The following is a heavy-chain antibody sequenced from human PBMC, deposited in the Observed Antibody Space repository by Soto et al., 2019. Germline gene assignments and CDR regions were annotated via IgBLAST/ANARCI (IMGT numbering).Heavy chain of an antibody. CDR2: ISGSGGST. D-gene: IGHD3-22*01. J-gene: IGHJ4*02. Sequence: PGGSLRLSCAASGFTFSSYAMSWVRQAPGKGLEWVSAISGSGGSTYYADSVKGRFTISRDNSKNTLYLQMNSLRAEDTAVYYCASGGGVYYYDSSGYPYYFDYWGQGTLVTVSS. CDR3: ASGGGVYYYDSSGYPYYFDY. V-gene: IGHV3-23*01. CDR1: GFTFSSYA.